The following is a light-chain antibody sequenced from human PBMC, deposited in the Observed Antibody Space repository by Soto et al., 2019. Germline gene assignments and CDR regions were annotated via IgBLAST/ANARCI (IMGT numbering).Light chain of an antibody. CDR3: QHYGASPWT. V-gene: IGKV3-20*01. CDR1: QSLSGNY. Sequence: NVLTQSPGTLSLSPGERATLSCRASQSLSGNYFAWYQQKPGQAPRVLIYRASIRATGISDRFSGSGSGTDFTLTISRLEPEDFAVYYCQHYGASPWTFGQGTKVEIK. J-gene: IGKJ1*01. CDR2: RAS.